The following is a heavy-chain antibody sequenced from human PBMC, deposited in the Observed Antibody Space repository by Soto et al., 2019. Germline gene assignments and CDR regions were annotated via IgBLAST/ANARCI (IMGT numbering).Heavy chain of an antibody. D-gene: IGHD3-22*01. CDR1: GVTFSSYA. CDR2: IIPIFGTA. J-gene: IGHJ4*02. V-gene: IGHV1-69*06. CDR3: ATGLHTYYYDSSGYYPFDY. Sequence: SVKVSCKASGVTFSSYAISWVRQAPGQGLEWMGGIIPIFGTANYAQKFQGRVTITADKSTSTAYMELSSLRSEDTAVYYCATGLHTYYYDSSGYYPFDYWGQGTLVTSPQ.